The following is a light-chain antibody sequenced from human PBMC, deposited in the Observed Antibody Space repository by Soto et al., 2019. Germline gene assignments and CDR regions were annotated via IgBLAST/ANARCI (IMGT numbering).Light chain of an antibody. J-gene: IGKJ1*01. Sequence: EIVLTQSPATLSAFPGDRVTLSCRASQALNTRLAWYQHKPGQAPRPLIYLTSNRAAGVPARFSAWGSETDFTLTISDVEPEDFAVYYCHQRQSWPRTFGQGTKVEI. CDR2: LTS. CDR1: QALNTR. V-gene: IGKV3-11*01. CDR3: HQRQSWPRT.